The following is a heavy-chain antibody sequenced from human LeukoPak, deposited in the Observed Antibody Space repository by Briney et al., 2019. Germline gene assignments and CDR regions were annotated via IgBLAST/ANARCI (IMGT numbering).Heavy chain of an antibody. D-gene: IGHD3-16*02. J-gene: IGHJ4*02. Sequence: PSETLSLTCTVSGGSISSSSYYLGWIRQPPGKGLEWIGSIYYSGSTYYNPSLKSRVTISVDTSKNQFSLKLSSVTAADTAVYYCARRNYDYVWGSYRYGYFDYWGQGTLVTVSS. V-gene: IGHV4-39*01. CDR3: ARRNYDYVWGSYRYGYFDY. CDR1: GGSISSSSYY. CDR2: IYYSGST.